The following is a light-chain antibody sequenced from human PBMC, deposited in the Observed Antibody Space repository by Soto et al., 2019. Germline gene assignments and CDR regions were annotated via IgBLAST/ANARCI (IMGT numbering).Light chain of an antibody. Sequence: EIVVSQSPATRSSGPGERVALTCGAPQCVSTRLAWYQQRPSQVPRLLIYDADTRALGISARFSGSGSGTEFTLTISSMQSEDFALYYCQEYFQWPPGMFGPGTKVDIK. CDR1: QCVSTR. J-gene: IGKJ1*01. CDR2: DAD. CDR3: QEYFQWPPGM. V-gene: IGKV3-15*01.